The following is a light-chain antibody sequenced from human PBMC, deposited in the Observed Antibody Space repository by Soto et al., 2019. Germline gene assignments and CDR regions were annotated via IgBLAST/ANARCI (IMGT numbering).Light chain of an antibody. Sequence: ELVLTQSPATLSFSPGERATLSCGASQSVSSRYLAWYQQRPGLAPRLLIYDASKRATGIPDRFSGSGSGSDFTLTICSLEPEDFALYYCQQYSSSPITFGQGTRLEIK. CDR1: QSVSSRY. CDR2: DAS. V-gene: IGKV3D-20*01. CDR3: QQYSSSPIT. J-gene: IGKJ5*01.